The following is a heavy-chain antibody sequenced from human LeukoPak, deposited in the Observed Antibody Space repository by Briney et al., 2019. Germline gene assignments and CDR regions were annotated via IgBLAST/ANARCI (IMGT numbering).Heavy chain of an antibody. D-gene: IGHD2-15*01. J-gene: IGHJ5*02. CDR2: ISAYNGNT. CDR1: GYTFTSYG. Sequence: ASVKVSCKASGYTFTSYGISWVRQAPGQGLEWMGWISAYNGNTNYAQKFQGRVTITADKSTSTAYMELSSLRSEDTAVYYCARGLGYCSGGSCYGTSSVRFDPWGQGTLVTVSS. V-gene: IGHV1-18*01. CDR3: ARGLGYCSGGSCYGTSSVRFDP.